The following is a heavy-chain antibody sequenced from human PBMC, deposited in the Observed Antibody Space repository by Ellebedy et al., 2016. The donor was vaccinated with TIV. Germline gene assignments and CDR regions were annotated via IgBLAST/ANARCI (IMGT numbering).Heavy chain of an antibody. V-gene: IGHV1-46*01. Sequence: AASVKVSCQASGYSFTHYYMHWVRQAPGQGLELMGTINPGAGSTSYEEKFQGRVTMTRDTSTSTVYLELSSLRSEDTAVYYCARDMERGKYYFDYWGQGTLVTVSS. CDR2: INPGAGST. CDR3: ARDMERGKYYFDY. CDR1: GYSFTHYY. D-gene: IGHD1-1*01. J-gene: IGHJ4*02.